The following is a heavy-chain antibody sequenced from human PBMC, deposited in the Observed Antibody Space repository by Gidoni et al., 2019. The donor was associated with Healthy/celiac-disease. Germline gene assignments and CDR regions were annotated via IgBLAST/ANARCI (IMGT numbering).Heavy chain of an antibody. V-gene: IGHV3-15*01. Sequence: EVQLVESGGGLVMHGGSLRLSCAASGFTFSNAWMSWVRQAPGKGLEWVGRIKSKTDGGTTDYAAPVKGRFTISRDDSKNTLYLQMNSLKTEDTAVYYCTTNWQWLAFDYWGQGTLVTVSS. D-gene: IGHD6-19*01. CDR3: TTNWQWLAFDY. CDR2: IKSKTDGGTT. CDR1: GFTFSNAW. J-gene: IGHJ4*02.